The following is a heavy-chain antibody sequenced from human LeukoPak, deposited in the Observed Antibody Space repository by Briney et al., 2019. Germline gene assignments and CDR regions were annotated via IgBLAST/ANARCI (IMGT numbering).Heavy chain of an antibody. Sequence: PSETLSLTCTVSGGSISSYYWSWIRQPPGKGLEWIGEINHSGSTNYNPSLKSRVTISVDTSKNQFSLKLSSVTAADTAVYYCARRGRRITMVRGVSGWFDPWGQGTLVTVSS. V-gene: IGHV4-34*01. D-gene: IGHD3-10*01. J-gene: IGHJ5*02. CDR2: INHSGST. CDR3: ARRGRRITMVRGVSGWFDP. CDR1: GGSISSYY.